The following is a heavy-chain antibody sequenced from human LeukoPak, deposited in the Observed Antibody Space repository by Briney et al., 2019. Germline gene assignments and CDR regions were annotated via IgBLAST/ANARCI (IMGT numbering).Heavy chain of an antibody. J-gene: IGHJ6*02. CDR1: GFTFSSYA. D-gene: IGHD2-15*01. V-gene: IGHV3-23*01. CDR2: ISGSGGST. CDR3: AKGEGYWPKSLYYYYGMDV. Sequence: GGSLRLSCAASGFTFSSYAMSWVRQAPGKGLEWVSAISGSGGSTYYADSVKGRFTISRDNSKNTLYLQMNSLRAEDTAVYYCAKGEGYWPKSLYYYYGMDVWGQGTTVTVSS.